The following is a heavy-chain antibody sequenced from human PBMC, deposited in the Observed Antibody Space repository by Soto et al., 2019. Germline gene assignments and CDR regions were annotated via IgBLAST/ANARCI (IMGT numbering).Heavy chain of an antibody. V-gene: IGHV4-34*01. D-gene: IGHD3-16*01. Sequence: QVQLQQWGAGLLKPSETLSLSCGVYGGSFSGNYWSWIRQPPEKGLEWIGEINPSGNTNFNPSLKSRLTMSLDTSKNQFSLRLSAVTAAETAVYYCARGKLGGASIWGQGTLVTVSS. J-gene: IGHJ4*02. CDR3: ARGKLGGASI. CDR1: GGSFSGNY. CDR2: INPSGNT.